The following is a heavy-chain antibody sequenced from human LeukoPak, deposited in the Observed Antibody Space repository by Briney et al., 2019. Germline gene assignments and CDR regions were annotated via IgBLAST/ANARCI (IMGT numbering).Heavy chain of an antibody. Sequence: SSETLSLTCTVSGDSISNYYWSWLRQPPGKGLEWLGYIYYSGTTNYNPSLKSRVTMSVDTSKNQFSLKLSSVTAADTAVYYCAREDPQTTVPEGMDVWGQGTTVTVSS. J-gene: IGHJ6*02. CDR3: AREDPQTTVPEGMDV. V-gene: IGHV4-59*01. CDR2: IYYSGTT. D-gene: IGHD4-17*01. CDR1: GDSISNYY.